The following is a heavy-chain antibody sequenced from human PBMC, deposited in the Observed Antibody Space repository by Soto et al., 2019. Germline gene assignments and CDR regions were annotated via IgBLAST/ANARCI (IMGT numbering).Heavy chain of an antibody. Sequence: QVQLQESGPGLVKPSETLSLTCTVSGGSISSYYWSWIRQPPGKGLEWIGYIYYSGSTNYNPSLHIIVTTAVNTSKNHCSLKLSTVTAADTVVYYGARGRYGIDICAEETTVTVSS. V-gene: IGHV4-59*01. CDR2: IYYSGST. J-gene: IGHJ6*04. CDR1: GGSISSYY. CDR3: ARGRYGIDI.